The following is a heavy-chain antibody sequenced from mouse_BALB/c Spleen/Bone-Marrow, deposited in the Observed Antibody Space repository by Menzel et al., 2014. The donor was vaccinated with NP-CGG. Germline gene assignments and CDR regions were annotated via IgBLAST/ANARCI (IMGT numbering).Heavy chain of an antibody. CDR1: GFTFSSYG. V-gene: IGHV5-6-3*01. Sequence: EVKLLESGGGLVQPGGSLKLSCVASGFTFSSYGMSWVRQTPDKRLELVATINNNGGSTYYPDSVKGQFTISRDNAKNTLFLQMSGLKSEDTAMYYCARVYGWYFDVWGAGTTVTVSS. D-gene: IGHD1-1*01. J-gene: IGHJ1*01. CDR3: ARVYGWYFDV. CDR2: INNNGGST.